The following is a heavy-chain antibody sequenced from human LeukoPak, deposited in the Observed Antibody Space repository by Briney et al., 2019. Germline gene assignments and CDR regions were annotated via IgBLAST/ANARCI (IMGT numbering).Heavy chain of an antibody. CDR2: IYHSGST. D-gene: IGHD3-22*01. V-gene: IGHV4-39*07. J-gene: IGHJ5*02. Sequence: SETLSLTCTVSGGSISSSSYYWGWIRQPPGTGLEWIGYIYHSGSTYYNPSLKSRVTISVDTSKNQFSLKLSSVTAADTAVYYCARVGRYYYDSSGYYRKGWFDPWGQGTLVTVSS. CDR1: GGSISSSSYY. CDR3: ARVGRYYYDSSGYYRKGWFDP.